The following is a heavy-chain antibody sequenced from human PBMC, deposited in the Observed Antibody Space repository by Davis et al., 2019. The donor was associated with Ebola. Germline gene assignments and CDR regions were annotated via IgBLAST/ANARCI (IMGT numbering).Heavy chain of an antibody. Sequence: PGGSLRLSCAASGFTFSVYAMSWVRQAPGKGLEWVSSISDNGGNTQYADSVKGRFTISRDNPKNALYLQMNSLRAEDTAVYYCAKNYSSGWSNYYYGVDVWGQGTTVTVSS. CDR3: AKNYSSGWSNYYYGVDV. CDR2: ISDNGGNT. D-gene: IGHD6-19*01. V-gene: IGHV3-23*01. J-gene: IGHJ6*02. CDR1: GFTFSVYA.